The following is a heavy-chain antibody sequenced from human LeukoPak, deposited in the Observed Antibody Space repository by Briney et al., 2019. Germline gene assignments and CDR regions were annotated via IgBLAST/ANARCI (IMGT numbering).Heavy chain of an antibody. Sequence: ASVKVSCKASGYTFTSYGISWARQAPGQRLEWMGWISAYNGNTNYAQKLQGRVTMTTDTSTSTAYMELRSLRSDDTAVYYCARDLRSEWLRFSYYYGMDVWGQGTTVTVSS. D-gene: IGHD5-12*01. CDR2: ISAYNGNT. V-gene: IGHV1-18*01. J-gene: IGHJ6*02. CDR3: ARDLRSEWLRFSYYYGMDV. CDR1: GYTFTSYG.